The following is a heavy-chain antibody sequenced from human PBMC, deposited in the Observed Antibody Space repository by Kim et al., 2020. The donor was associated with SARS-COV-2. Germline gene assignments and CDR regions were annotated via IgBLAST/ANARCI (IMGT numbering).Heavy chain of an antibody. D-gene: IGHD6-13*01. Sequence: SVKVSCKASGFTFTSSAMQWVRQARGQRLEWIGWIVVGSGNTNYAQKFQERVTITRDMSTSTAYMELSSLRSEDTAVYYCAAVCLGLLESIAAAGTPLWCGGMDVWGQGTTVTVSS. CDR3: AAVCLGLLESIAAAGTPLWCGGMDV. V-gene: IGHV1-58*02. CDR2: IVVGSGNT. CDR1: GFTFTSSA. J-gene: IGHJ6*02.